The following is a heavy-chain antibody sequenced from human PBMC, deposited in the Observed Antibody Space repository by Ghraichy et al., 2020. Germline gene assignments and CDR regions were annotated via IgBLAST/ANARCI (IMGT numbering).Heavy chain of an antibody. V-gene: IGHV3-48*01. CDR3: ARGAGSASWELYGMDV. J-gene: IGHJ6*02. CDR2: ISSSVTTI. CDR1: GFTFSSYS. Sequence: ESLNISCAPSGFTFSSYSMNWVRQAPGKGLEWVSYISSSVTTIFYPDSVRGRFTISRDNAKNSLYLQMNNLRAEDTAVYYCARGAGSASWELYGMDVWGQGTTVTVSS. D-gene: IGHD2-2*01.